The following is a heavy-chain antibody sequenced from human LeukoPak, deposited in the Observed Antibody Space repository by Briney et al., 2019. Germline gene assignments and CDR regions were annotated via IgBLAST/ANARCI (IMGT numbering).Heavy chain of an antibody. V-gene: IGHV3-23*01. CDR2: ISGSGGST. D-gene: IGHD3-22*01. J-gene: IGHJ4*02. CDR1: EFTFNNYA. Sequence: QPGGSLRLSCAASEFTFNNYAMSWVRQAPGKGLEWVSGISGSGGSTYYGDSVKGRFTISRDNSKNTLYLQMNSLRAEDTAVYYCAKSQGSGYYCGHIDYWGQGTLVTVSA. CDR3: AKSQGSGYYCGHIDY.